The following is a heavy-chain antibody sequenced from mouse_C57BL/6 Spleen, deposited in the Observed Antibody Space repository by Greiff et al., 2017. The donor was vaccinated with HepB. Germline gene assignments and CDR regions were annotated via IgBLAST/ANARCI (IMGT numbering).Heavy chain of an antibody. CDR3: ARSGGSSYPYYFDY. V-gene: IGHV1-69*01. CDR1: GYTFTSYW. Sequence: QVHVKQPGAELVMPGASVKLSCKASGYTFTSYWMHWVKQRPGQGLEWIGEIDPSDSYTNYNQKFKGKSTLTVDKSSSTAYMQLSSLTSEDSAVYYCARSGGSSYPYYFDYWGQGTTLTVSS. J-gene: IGHJ2*01. D-gene: IGHD1-1*01. CDR2: IDPSDSYT.